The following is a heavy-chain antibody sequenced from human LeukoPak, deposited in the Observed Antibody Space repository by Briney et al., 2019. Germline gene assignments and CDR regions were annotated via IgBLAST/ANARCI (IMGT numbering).Heavy chain of an antibody. CDR2: IRYNGSNK. D-gene: IGHD2-15*01. Sequence: GGSLRLSCAASGFTFSSYGMHWVRQAPGKGLEWVAFIRYNGSNKYYADSVKGRFTISRDNSKNTLYLQMNSLRAEDTAVYYCANARKYCSGGSCGRYAFDIWGQGTMVTVSS. V-gene: IGHV3-30*02. CDR3: ANARKYCSGGSCGRYAFDI. CDR1: GFTFSSYG. J-gene: IGHJ3*02.